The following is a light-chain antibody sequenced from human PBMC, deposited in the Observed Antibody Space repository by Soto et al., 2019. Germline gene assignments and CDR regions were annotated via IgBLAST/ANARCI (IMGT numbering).Light chain of an antibody. V-gene: IGLV1-44*01. CDR3: AAWDDSLNGVV. Sequence: QAVVTQPPSASGTPGQTVPISCSGSSSNIGSNTVNWYQQLPGTAPKLLIYSNDRRPSGVPDRVSGSKSGTSASLAISGLQSEDEADYYCAAWDDSLNGVVFGGGTKLTVL. CDR1: SSNIGSNT. J-gene: IGLJ2*01. CDR2: SND.